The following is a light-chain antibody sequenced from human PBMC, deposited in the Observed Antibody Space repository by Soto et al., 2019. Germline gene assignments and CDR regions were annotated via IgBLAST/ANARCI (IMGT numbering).Light chain of an antibody. Sequence: DFQMTQSPSSLSASVGDRVTITCRASQDISDHLAWYQHKPGKVPKLLIYEASTLQSGVPFRFSGGGSGTDFNLTISSMQPEDVATYYCQKYNRTPRTFGQGTKVELK. CDR2: EAS. J-gene: IGKJ1*01. CDR3: QKYNRTPRT. V-gene: IGKV1-27*01. CDR1: QDISDH.